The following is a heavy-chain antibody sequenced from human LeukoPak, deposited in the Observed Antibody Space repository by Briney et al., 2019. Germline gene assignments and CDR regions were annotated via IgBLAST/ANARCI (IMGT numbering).Heavy chain of an antibody. V-gene: IGHV1-69*13. Sequence: SVKVSCKASGGTFSSYAISWVRQAPGQGLEGMGGIIPIFGTANYAQKFQGRVTITADESTSTAYTELSSLRSEDTAVYYCARKYCSSTSCHAIFDYWGQGTLVTVSS. CDR1: GGTFSSYA. D-gene: IGHD2-2*01. CDR3: ARKYCSSTSCHAIFDY. J-gene: IGHJ4*02. CDR2: IIPIFGTA.